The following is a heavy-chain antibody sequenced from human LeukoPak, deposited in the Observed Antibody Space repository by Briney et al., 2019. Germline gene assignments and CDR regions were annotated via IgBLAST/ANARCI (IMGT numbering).Heavy chain of an antibody. CDR2: IKSKTDGETI. CDR3: LFSIFQH. CDR1: GFTFSDAW. J-gene: IGHJ1*01. D-gene: IGHD3-10*02. V-gene: IGHV3-15*01. Sequence: GGSLRLSCAASGFTFSDAWMSWVRQAPGKGLEWVGRIKSKTDGETINYATPMKNRFKISRDDSKNTLYLQMNSLKTEDTAVYYCLFSIFQHWGQGTLVTVSS.